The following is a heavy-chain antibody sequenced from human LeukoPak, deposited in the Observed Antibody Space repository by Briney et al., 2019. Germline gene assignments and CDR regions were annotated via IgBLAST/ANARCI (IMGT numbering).Heavy chain of an antibody. J-gene: IGHJ5*02. CDR3: AKGDKMLTWRRTYNRFDP. CDR2: IIPIFGTA. CDR1: GGTFSSYA. V-gene: IGHV1-69*06. Sequence: GASVKVSCKASGGTFSSYAISWVRQAPGQGLEWMGGIIPIFGTANYAQKFQGRVTITADKSTSTAYMELSSLRSEDTAVYFCAKGDKMLTWRRTYNRFDPWGQGTLVTVSS. D-gene: IGHD3-16*01.